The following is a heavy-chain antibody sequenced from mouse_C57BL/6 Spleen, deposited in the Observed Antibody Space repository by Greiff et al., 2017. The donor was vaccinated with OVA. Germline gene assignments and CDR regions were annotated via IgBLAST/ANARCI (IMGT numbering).Heavy chain of an antibody. CDR1: GYTFTSYW. J-gene: IGHJ4*01. Sequence: VQLQQSGAELVKPGASVKLSCKASGYTFTSYWMQWVKQRPGQGLEWIGEIDPSDSYTNYNQKFKGKATLTVDTSSSTAYMQLSSLTSEDSAVYYCARHYYDYYYAMDYWGQGTSVTVSS. CDR2: IDPSDSYT. D-gene: IGHD2-4*01. V-gene: IGHV1-50*01. CDR3: ARHYYDYYYAMDY.